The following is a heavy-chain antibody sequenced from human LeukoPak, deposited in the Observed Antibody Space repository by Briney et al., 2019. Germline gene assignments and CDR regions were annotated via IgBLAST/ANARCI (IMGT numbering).Heavy chain of an antibody. Sequence: PSETLSLTCTVSGGSISSSSYYWGWIRQPPGKGLEWIGYIYYSGSTYYNPSLKSRVTISVDTSKNQFSLKLSSVTAADTAVYYCARVNIVVVPAANWFDPWGQGTLVTVSS. D-gene: IGHD2-2*01. J-gene: IGHJ5*02. V-gene: IGHV4-30-4*08. CDR1: GGSISSSSYY. CDR2: IYYSGST. CDR3: ARVNIVVVPAANWFDP.